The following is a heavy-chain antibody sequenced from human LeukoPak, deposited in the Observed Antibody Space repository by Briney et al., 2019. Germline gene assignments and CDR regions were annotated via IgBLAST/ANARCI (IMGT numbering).Heavy chain of an antibody. V-gene: IGHV2-5*02. CDR1: GFSLSTSGVG. J-gene: IGHJ3*02. Sequence: SGPTLVKPTQTLTLTRTFSGFSLSTSGVGVGWIRQPPGKALEWLALIYWDDDKRYSPSLKSRLTITKDTSKNQVVLTMTNMDPVDTATYYCAHRLPTTLYCSGGSCYSRGAFDIWGQGTMVTVSS. D-gene: IGHD2-15*01. CDR2: IYWDDDK. CDR3: AHRLPTTLYCSGGSCYSRGAFDI.